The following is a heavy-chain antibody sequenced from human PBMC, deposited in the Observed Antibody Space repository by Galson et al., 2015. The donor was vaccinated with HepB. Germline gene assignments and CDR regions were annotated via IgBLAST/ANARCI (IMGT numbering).Heavy chain of an antibody. CDR3: ARGVRYFDY. J-gene: IGHJ4*02. D-gene: IGHD1-14*01. V-gene: IGHV6-1*01. CDR1: GDSVSSNSGA. Sequence: ISGDSVSSNSGAWNWIRKSPSRGLEWLGRTYYRSRWYNDYAVSVKSRMTFRPDTSKNQFSLQLNSVTPEDTAVYYCARGVRYFDYWGPGTLVTVSS. CDR2: TYYRSRWYN.